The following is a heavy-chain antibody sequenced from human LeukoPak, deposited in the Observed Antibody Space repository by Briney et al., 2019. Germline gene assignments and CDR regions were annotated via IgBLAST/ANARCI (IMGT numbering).Heavy chain of an antibody. CDR3: VRDGDILTGYGLDY. D-gene: IGHD3-9*01. CDR2: VSSDGSYK. J-gene: IGHJ4*02. Sequence: GGSLRLSCAASGFTFSSYKIHWVRQAPGKGLEWVAAVSSDGSYKYYADSVKGRFTISRDNSKKTLYLQMNSLRAEDTAVYYCVRDGDILTGYGLDYWGQGTLVTVPS. CDR1: GFTFSSYK. V-gene: IGHV3-33*05.